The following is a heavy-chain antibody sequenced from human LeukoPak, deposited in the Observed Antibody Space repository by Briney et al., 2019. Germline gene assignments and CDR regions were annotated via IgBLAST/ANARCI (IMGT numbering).Heavy chain of an antibody. V-gene: IGHV3-23*01. Sequence: GGSLRLSCAASGFTFSSYAMSWVRQAPGKGLEWVSAISGSGGSTYYADSVKGRFTISRDNSKNTLYLQMNSLRAEDTAVYYCAKDDSLYYHYGMDVWGQGTTVTVSS. CDR3: AKDDSLYYHYGMDV. D-gene: IGHD2-21*01. CDR2: ISGSGGST. CDR1: GFTFSSYA. J-gene: IGHJ6*02.